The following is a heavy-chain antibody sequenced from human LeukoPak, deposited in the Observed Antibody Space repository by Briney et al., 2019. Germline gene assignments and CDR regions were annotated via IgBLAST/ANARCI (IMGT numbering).Heavy chain of an antibody. CDR1: GFTFSSYS. CDR2: ISSSSSYI. J-gene: IGHJ5*02. V-gene: IGHV3-21*01. Sequence: GGSLRLSCAASGFTFSSYSMNWVRQAPGKGLEWVSSISSSSSYIYYADSVKGRFTISRDNAKNSLYLQTNSLRAEDTAVYYCARETAAAGNWFDPWGQGTLVTVSS. CDR3: ARETAAAGNWFDP. D-gene: IGHD6-13*01.